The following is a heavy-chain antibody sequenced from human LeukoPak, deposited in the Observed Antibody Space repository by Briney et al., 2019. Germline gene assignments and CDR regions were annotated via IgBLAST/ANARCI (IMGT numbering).Heavy chain of an antibody. J-gene: IGHJ6*02. CDR2: IKQDGSEK. V-gene: IGHV3-7*01. Sequence: GGSLRLSCAASGFTFSSYCMSWVRQAPGKGLEWVANIKQDGSEKYYVDSVKGRFAISRDNAKNSLYLQMNSLRAEDTAVYYCARWRRRHYYDSSGYYGMDVWGQGTTVTVSS. CDR3: ARWRRRHYYDSSGYYGMDV. CDR1: GFTFSSYC. D-gene: IGHD3-22*01.